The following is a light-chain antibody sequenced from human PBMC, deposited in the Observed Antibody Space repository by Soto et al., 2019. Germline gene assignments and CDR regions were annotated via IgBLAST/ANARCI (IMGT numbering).Light chain of an antibody. J-gene: IGKJ1*01. Sequence: PGERATLSCMASQRITNNFLAWFQQKPGLAPRLLIYGASSRATGIPDRFSGSGSGTEFTLTISSLQPDDFATYYCQQYKSHPVTFGQGTKVDIK. V-gene: IGKV3-20*01. CDR2: GAS. CDR3: QQYKSHPVT. CDR1: QRITNNF.